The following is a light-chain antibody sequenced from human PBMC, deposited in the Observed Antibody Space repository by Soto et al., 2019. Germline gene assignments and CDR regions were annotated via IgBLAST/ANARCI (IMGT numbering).Light chain of an antibody. CDR2: SAS. V-gene: IGKV3-15*01. CDR3: QQYNNWPPWT. Sequence: IVMTQSPATLSVSPGERVTLSCRASQSISSNLAWYQYIVGQAPRLLIYSASTRATGIPARFSGSGSGTEFTLTISSPQSEDYAVYYCQQYNNWPPWTFGQGTKVEIK. J-gene: IGKJ1*01. CDR1: QSISSN.